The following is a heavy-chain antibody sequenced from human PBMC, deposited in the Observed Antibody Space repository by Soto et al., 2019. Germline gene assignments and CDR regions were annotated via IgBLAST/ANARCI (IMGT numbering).Heavy chain of an antibody. CDR2: LSSDDKT. CDR1: GFIVSGIF. CDR3: ARDIFGGSYDFWH. V-gene: IGHV3-66*01. D-gene: IGHD3-3*01. Sequence: EVRLVESGGGLVQPGGSLRLPCAASGFIVSGIFMTWVRQVPGKGPEWVSTLSSDDKTYYADSVRGRFTISRDSSKNTLFLQMNTLRAEDTAVYHCARDIFGGSYDFWHGGQGTLVTVSS. J-gene: IGHJ4*02.